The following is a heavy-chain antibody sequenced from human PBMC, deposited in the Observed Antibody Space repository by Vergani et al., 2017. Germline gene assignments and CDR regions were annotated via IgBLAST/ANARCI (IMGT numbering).Heavy chain of an antibody. CDR2: ISGSGGST. Sequence: EVQLLESGGGLVQPGGSLRLSCAASGFTFSSYAMSWVRQATGKGLEWVSAISGSGGSTYYADSVKGRFTISRDNSKNTLYLQMNSLRAEDTAVYYCAKSSADIVVVPAAKNYYYYYMDVWGKGTTVTVSS. CDR1: GFTFSSYA. V-gene: IGHV3-23*01. J-gene: IGHJ6*03. D-gene: IGHD2-2*01. CDR3: AKSSADIVVVPAAKNYYYYYMDV.